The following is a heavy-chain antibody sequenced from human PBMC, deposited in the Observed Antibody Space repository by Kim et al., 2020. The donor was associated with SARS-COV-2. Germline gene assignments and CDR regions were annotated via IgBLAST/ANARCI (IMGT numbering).Heavy chain of an antibody. V-gene: IGHV4-34*01. CDR3: ERFALEARGFDY. D-gene: IGHD3-10*01. Sequence: KHNPSPRSRVTISVDTSKNQFSLKLSSVTAADTAVYYCERFALEARGFDYWGQGTLVTVSS. J-gene: IGHJ4*02.